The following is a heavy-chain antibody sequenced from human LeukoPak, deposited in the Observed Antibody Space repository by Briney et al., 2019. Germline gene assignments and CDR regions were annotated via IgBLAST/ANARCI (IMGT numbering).Heavy chain of an antibody. CDR1: GDSISSYF. CDR3: ARDHRTYYDFWSGSHWYFDL. D-gene: IGHD3-3*01. CDR2: IYHSGTS. Sequence: SETLSLTCTVSGDSISSYFWTWIRQPPGKGLEWIGFIYHSGTSSYNPSLKSRVTISVDTSKNQFSLKLSSVTAADTAVYYCARDHRTYYDFWSGSHWYFDLWGRGTLVTVSS. J-gene: IGHJ2*01. V-gene: IGHV4-59*01.